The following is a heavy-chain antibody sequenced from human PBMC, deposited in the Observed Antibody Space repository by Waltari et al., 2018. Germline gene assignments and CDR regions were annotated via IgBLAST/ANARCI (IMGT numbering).Heavy chain of an antibody. Sequence: VQLQESGPGLVKPSETLSLTCTVSGGSLSSYSWIWIRQPPGKGLEWIGYIYYSGSTNYNPSLKSRVTISVDTSKNQFSLKLSSVTAADTAVYYCARGDYYDTLGGFSYYYYYMDVWGKGTTVTVSS. CDR3: ARGDYYDTLGGFSYYYYYMDV. J-gene: IGHJ6*03. V-gene: IGHV4-59*01. CDR2: IYYSGST. D-gene: IGHD3-22*01. CDR1: GGSLSSYS.